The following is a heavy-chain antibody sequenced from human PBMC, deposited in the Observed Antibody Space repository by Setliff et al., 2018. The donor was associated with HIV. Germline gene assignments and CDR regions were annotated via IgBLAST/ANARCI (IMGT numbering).Heavy chain of an antibody. CDR2: INPNSGGT. CDR1: GYTFTGYY. Sequence: ASVKVSCKASGYTFTGYYMHWVRQAPGQGLEWMGWINPNSGGTNYAQKFQGRVTMTRDTSISTAYMELSRLRSDDTAVYYSARDRYYDSSGYYWFDAFDIWGQGTMVTVAS. D-gene: IGHD3-22*01. CDR3: ARDRYYDSSGYYWFDAFDI. V-gene: IGHV1-2*02. J-gene: IGHJ3*02.